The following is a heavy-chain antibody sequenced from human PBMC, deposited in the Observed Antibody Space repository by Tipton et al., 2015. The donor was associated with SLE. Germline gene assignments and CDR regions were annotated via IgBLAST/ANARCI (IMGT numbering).Heavy chain of an antibody. CDR3: TRDYQAMRFDY. CDR2: IRSNLYGGTK. V-gene: IGHV3-49*04. Sequence: SLRLSCTASGFTFGDYALSWVRQAPGKGLEWVGFIRSNLYGGTKEYAASVKDRFAISRDDSQGIAYLQMNSLKTEDTAVYYCTRDYQAMRFDYWGQGTLVTVSS. D-gene: IGHD2-2*01. J-gene: IGHJ4*02. CDR1: GFTFGDYA.